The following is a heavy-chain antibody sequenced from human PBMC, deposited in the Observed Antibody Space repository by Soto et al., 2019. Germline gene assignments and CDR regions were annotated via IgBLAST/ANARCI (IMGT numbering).Heavy chain of an antibody. V-gene: IGHV4-34*01. CDR2: INHSGST. CDR3: ARDNITGLFAY. Sequence: SETLSLTCAVYGGSFSGYSWTWIRQPPGTGLEWIGEINHSGSTNYNPSLKSRVTISVDTSKNQFSLKLTSVTAADTALYYCARDNITGLFAYWGQGTLVTVSS. J-gene: IGHJ4*02. CDR1: GGSFSGYS. D-gene: IGHD2-8*02.